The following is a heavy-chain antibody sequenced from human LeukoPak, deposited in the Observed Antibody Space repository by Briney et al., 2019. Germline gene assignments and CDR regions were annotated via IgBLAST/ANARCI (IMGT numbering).Heavy chain of an antibody. J-gene: IGHJ4*02. CDR1: GFTFRNYW. V-gene: IGHV3-7*03. CDR3: VRNLAVAGTCFDS. D-gene: IGHD6-19*01. Sequence: GGSLRLSCAASGFTFRNYWMSWVRQAPGTGLEWVANIKQDGSDRNYVTSVRGRFTISRDNAESSLFLQMNGLTAEDTAVYYCVRNLAVAGTCFDSWGQGTLVTVSS. CDR2: IKQDGSDR.